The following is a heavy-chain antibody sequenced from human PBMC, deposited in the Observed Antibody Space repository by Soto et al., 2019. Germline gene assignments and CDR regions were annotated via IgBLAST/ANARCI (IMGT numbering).Heavy chain of an antibody. V-gene: IGHV3-7*01. D-gene: IGHD3-10*01. Sequence: PGGSLRLSCAASGFTFGSYWMSWVRQAPGKGLEWLATIKMDASEEKYVDSVKGRFTMSRDNAKNSLYLQMDSLRAEDTAVYYCARDSGYCSGASVNHYLDYWGHGSLVTVSS. CDR3: ARDSGYCSGASVNHYLDY. CDR2: IKMDASEE. CDR1: GFTFGSYW. J-gene: IGHJ4*01.